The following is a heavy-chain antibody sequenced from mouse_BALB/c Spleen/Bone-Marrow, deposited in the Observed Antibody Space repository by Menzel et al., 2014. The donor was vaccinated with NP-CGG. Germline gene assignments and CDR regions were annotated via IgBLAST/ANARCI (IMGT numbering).Heavy chain of an antibody. CDR1: GYTFTSYW. J-gene: IGHJ4*01. CDR3: ATARATSYAMDY. CDR2: IDPSDSYT. V-gene: IGHV1-69*02. Sequence: VQLQQSGAELAKPGASVKLSCKASGYTFTSYWMHWVKQRPGQGLEWIGEIDPSDSYTNYNQKFKGKATLTVDKSSSTAYMQLSSLTSEDSAVYYCATARATSYAMDYWGQGTSVTVSS. D-gene: IGHD3-1*01.